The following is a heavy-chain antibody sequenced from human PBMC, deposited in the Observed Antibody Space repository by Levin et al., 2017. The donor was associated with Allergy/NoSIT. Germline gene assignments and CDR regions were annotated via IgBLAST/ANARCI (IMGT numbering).Heavy chain of an antibody. Sequence: SETLSLTCTVSGGSISSGGYYWSWIRQHPGKGLEWIGYIYYSGSTYYNPSLKSRVTISVDTSKNQFSLKLSSVTAADTAVYYCARVRAIPAARGGGKFDPWGQGTLVTVSS. CDR1: GGSISSGGYY. V-gene: IGHV4-31*03. D-gene: IGHD2-2*01. J-gene: IGHJ5*02. CDR3: ARVRAIPAARGGGKFDP. CDR2: IYYSGST.